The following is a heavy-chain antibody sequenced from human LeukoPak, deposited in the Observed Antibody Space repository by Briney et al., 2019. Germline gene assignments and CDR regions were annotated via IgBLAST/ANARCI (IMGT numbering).Heavy chain of an antibody. CDR1: GLTFSDYS. D-gene: IGHD3-22*01. V-gene: IGHV3-48*01. CDR2: ITSTSDTI. CDR3: ARSSGYPFFDY. Sequence: PGGSLRLSCEASGLTFSDYSMNWVRQAPGEGLEWLSYITSTSDTIYYADSVKGRFTSSRDNAKNSVYLQMNSLRAEDTAVYYCARSSGYPFFDYWGQGTLVTVSS. J-gene: IGHJ4*02.